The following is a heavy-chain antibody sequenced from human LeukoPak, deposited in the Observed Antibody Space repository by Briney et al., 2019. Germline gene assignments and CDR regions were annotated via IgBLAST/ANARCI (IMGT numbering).Heavy chain of an antibody. D-gene: IGHD1-14*01. CDR1: GGSINTYY. Sequence: PSETLSLTCSVSGGSINTYYWSWIRQTPGKGLEWIGFIYYTGSTNYNPSLKSRVTMSVDTSKSQFSLKLTSVTAADTALYYCARGANRLGSWGRGTLVTVSS. J-gene: IGHJ4*02. V-gene: IGHV4-59*12. CDR3: ARGANRLGS. CDR2: IYYTGST.